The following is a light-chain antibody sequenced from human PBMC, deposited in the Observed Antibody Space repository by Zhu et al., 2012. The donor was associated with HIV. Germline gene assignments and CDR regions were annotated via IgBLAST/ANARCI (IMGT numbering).Light chain of an antibody. Sequence: IVLTQSPGTLSLSPGERATLSCRASQTVSRNYLAWYQQKPGQPPRLLIYSASRRVTGIPDRFSGSGSGTDFTLTISRLEPEDFAVYYCQHYVPSPMYTFGQGTKLEIK. CDR3: QHYVPSPMYT. CDR1: QTVSRNY. V-gene: IGKV3-20*01. CDR2: SAS. J-gene: IGKJ2*01.